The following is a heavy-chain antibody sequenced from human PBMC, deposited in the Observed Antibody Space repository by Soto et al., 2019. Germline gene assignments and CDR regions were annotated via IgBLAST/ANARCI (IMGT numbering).Heavy chain of an antibody. Sequence: QITLKESGPTLLKPTQTLTLTCTFSGFSLSTNGVGVGWIRQPPGKALEWPALIYWDDDKRYSPSLKSRLTFTDDTFTNQVVLTITHMVPVDTATVSCAHVRVDRVFATEYCGQGMLVSVSP. D-gene: IGHD5-12*01. CDR2: IYWDDDK. J-gene: IGHJ4*02. V-gene: IGHV2-5*02. CDR1: GFSLSTNGVG. CDR3: AHVRVDRVFATEY.